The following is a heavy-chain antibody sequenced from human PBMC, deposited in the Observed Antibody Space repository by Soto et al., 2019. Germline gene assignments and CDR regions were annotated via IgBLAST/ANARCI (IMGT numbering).Heavy chain of an antibody. CDR2: FTGSGSST. J-gene: IGHJ4*02. CDR1: GFTFSSYA. V-gene: IGHV3-23*01. Sequence: EVQLLESGGGLVQPGGSLRLSCVASGFTFSSYAMSWVRQAPGRGLEWVSTFTGSGSSTYYADSVRGRFTISRDNSKNTLHLQMDSLGAADTAVYYCAKDIASSGWYDFDNWGQGTLVTVSS. D-gene: IGHD6-19*01. CDR3: AKDIASSGWYDFDN.